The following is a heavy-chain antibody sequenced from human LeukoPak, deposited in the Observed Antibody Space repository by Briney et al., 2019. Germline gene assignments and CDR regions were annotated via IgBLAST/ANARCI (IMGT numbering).Heavy chain of an antibody. CDR2: ISWDSGTI. CDR3: TKTIKTGGFDY. D-gene: IGHD2-15*01. Sequence: GGSLRLSCAASGFSLNDYGMHWVRRAPGKGLEWVSSISWDSGTIGYADSVKGRFTISRDNAKNSLYLQMNSLRADDTASYYCTKTIKTGGFDYWGQGTLVTVSS. CDR1: GFSLNDYG. V-gene: IGHV3-9*01. J-gene: IGHJ4*02.